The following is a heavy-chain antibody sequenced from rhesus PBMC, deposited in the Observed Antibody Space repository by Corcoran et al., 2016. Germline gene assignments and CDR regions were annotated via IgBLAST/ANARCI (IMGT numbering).Heavy chain of an antibody. V-gene: IGHV2-95*01. D-gene: IGHD6-31*01. Sequence: QVTLKESGPALVKPTQTLTLTCTFSGFSITTSGTGVGWIRQPPGKALEWLASIYWNDNKNYNTSLKSRHTSSKDTSKNQVVLTRTNMDPVDTATYYCARVVGAAAGGYGLDSWGQGVVVTVSS. CDR2: IYWNDNK. CDR3: ARVVGAAAGGYGLDS. CDR1: GFSITTSGTG. J-gene: IGHJ6*01.